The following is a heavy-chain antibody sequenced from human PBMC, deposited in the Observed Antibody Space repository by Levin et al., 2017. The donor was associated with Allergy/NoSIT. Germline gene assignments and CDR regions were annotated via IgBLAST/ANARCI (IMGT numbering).Heavy chain of an antibody. CDR3: ARDSTTVTTGIVDY. D-gene: IGHD4-11*01. V-gene: IGHV1-18*01. CDR1: GYTFTSYG. CDR2: ISAYNGNT. Sequence: ASVKVSCKASGYTFTSYGISWVRQAPGQGLEWMGWISAYNGNTNYAQKLQGRVTMTTDTSTSTAYMELRSLRSDDTAVYYCARDSTTVTTGIVDYWGQGTLVTVSS. J-gene: IGHJ4*02.